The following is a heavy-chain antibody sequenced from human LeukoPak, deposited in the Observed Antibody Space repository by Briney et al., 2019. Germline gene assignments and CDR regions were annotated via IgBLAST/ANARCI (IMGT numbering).Heavy chain of an antibody. V-gene: IGHV3-30*02. CDR3: VRGVVAATTAGDAFDI. D-gene: IGHD2-15*01. Sequence: PGGSLRLSCAASGFTFSSYGMHWVRQAPGKGLEWVAFIRYDGSNKYYADSVKGRFTISRDNSKNTLYLQMNSLRAEDTAVYYCVRGVVAATTAGDAFDIWGQGTMVTASS. CDR2: IRYDGSNK. J-gene: IGHJ3*02. CDR1: GFTFSSYG.